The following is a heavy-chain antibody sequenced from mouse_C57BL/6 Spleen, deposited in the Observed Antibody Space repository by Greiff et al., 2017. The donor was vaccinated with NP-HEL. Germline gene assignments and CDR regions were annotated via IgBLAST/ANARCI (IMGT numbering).Heavy chain of an antibody. Sequence: EVKLVESEGGLVQPGSSMKLSCTASGFTFRDYYMAWVRQVPEKGLEWVANINYDGSSPYYLDSLKSRFIISRDNAKNILYLQMSSLKSEDTATYYCARGGGTLVAGDYWGKGTSVTVSS. V-gene: IGHV5-16*01. J-gene: IGHJ4*01. CDR2: INYDGSSP. CDR1: GFTFRDYY. CDR3: ARGGGTLVAGDY. D-gene: IGHD1-1*01.